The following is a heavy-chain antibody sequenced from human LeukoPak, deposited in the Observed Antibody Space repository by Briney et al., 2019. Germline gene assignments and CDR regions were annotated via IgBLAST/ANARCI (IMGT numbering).Heavy chain of an antibody. CDR2: INAGNGNT. Sequence: ASVTVSCKASGYTFTSYAMHWVRQAPGQRLEWMGWINAGNGNTKYSQKFQGRVTITRDTSASTAYMELSSLRSEDTAVYYCAGYYYDSGQYFDYWGQGTLVTVSS. D-gene: IGHD3-22*01. CDR3: AGYYYDSGQYFDY. J-gene: IGHJ4*02. CDR1: GYTFTSYA. V-gene: IGHV1-3*01.